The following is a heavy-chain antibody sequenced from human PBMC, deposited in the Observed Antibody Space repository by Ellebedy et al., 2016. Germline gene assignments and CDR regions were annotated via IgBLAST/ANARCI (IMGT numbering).Heavy chain of an antibody. Sequence: SETLSLXCTVSGGSISSYYWSWIRQPPGKGLEWIGYIYYSGSTNYNPSLKSRVTISVDTSKNQFSLKLSSVTAADTAVYYCARGITVTTIDYWGQGTLVTVSS. CDR1: GGSISSYY. CDR2: IYYSGST. V-gene: IGHV4-59*12. CDR3: ARGITVTTIDY. D-gene: IGHD4-17*01. J-gene: IGHJ4*02.